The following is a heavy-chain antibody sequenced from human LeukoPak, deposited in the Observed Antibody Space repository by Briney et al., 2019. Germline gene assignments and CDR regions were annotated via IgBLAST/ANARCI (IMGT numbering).Heavy chain of an antibody. CDR1: GGTFSSYA. CDR3: ARGGNQNRRIAVAGTSPIDI. D-gene: IGHD6-19*01. V-gene: IGHV1-69*04. CDR2: IIPILGIA. Sequence: SVKVSCKASGGTFSSYAISWVRQAPGQGLEWMGRIIPILGIANYAQKFQGRVTITADKSTSTAYMELSSLRSEDTAVYYCARGGNQNRRIAVAGTSPIDIWGQGTMVTVSS. J-gene: IGHJ3*02.